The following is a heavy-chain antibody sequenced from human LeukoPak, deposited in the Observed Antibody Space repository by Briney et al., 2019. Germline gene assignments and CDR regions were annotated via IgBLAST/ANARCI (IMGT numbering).Heavy chain of an antibody. CDR3: ARGFFSWNDDSGYTFYLDR. J-gene: IGHJ4*02. Sequence: GGSLRLSCAASGFTFSSYAMSWVRQAPGKGLEWVSSITSSNNHVYYADSVEGRFTISRDNAKKSLFLQMNSLGAEDTAVYYCARGFFSWNDDSGYTFYLDRWGQGTLVTVSS. D-gene: IGHD3-22*01. V-gene: IGHV3-21*01. CDR2: ITSSNNHV. CDR1: GFTFSSYA.